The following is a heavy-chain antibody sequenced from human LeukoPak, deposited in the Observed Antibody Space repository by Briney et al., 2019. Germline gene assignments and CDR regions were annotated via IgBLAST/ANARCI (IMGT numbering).Heavy chain of an antibody. J-gene: IGHJ3*02. CDR3: ARDLPLGSVVVVAATADAFDI. CDR2: IIPILCTA. V-gene: IGHV1-69*10. CDR1: RGTFSSYA. Sequence: SVKVSCKASRGTFSSYAISWVRQAPGQPLEWMGGIIPILCTANYAQKFQGRVTITEDKSTSTAYMELSSLRSEDTAVYYCARDLPLGSVVVVAATADAFDIWGQGTMVTVSS. D-gene: IGHD2-15*01.